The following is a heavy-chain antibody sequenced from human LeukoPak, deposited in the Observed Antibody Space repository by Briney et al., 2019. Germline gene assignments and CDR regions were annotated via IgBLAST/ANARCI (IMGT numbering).Heavy chain of an antibody. Sequence: SSETLSLTCTVSGGSISSYYWSWIRQPPGKGLEWIGYIYYSGSTNYNPSLKSRVTISVDTSKNQFSLKLSSVTAADTAVYYCARGSYDFWSGYYSRNWFDPWGQGTLVTVSS. CDR1: GGSISSYY. CDR2: IYYSGST. CDR3: ARGSYDFWSGYYSRNWFDP. V-gene: IGHV4-59*12. D-gene: IGHD3-3*01. J-gene: IGHJ5*02.